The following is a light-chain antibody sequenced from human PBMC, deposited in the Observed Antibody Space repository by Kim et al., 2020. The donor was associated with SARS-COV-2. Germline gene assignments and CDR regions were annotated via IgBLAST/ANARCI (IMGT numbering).Light chain of an antibody. J-gene: IGKJ3*01. CDR1: QGISRD. CDR3: QQLNTYPRT. V-gene: IGKV1-9*01. Sequence: ILLTQSPSSLSASVGDRVTITCRASQGISRDLAWYQQKPGNPPKLLIYAASTLQSGVPSRFSGSGSGTDFTLTITSLQPEDFATYSCQQLNTYPRTFGPGTKVDIK. CDR2: AAS.